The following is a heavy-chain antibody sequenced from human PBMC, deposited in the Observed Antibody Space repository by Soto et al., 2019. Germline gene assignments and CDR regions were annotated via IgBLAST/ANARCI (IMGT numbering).Heavy chain of an antibody. D-gene: IGHD4-17*01. V-gene: IGHV4-59*01. CDR1: GGSISSYY. J-gene: IGHJ4*02. CDR2: IYYSGST. Sequence: QVQLQESGPGLVKPSETLSLTCTVSGGSISSYYWSWIRQPPGKGLEWIGYIYYSGSTNYNPSLKSRAXXSXDXYKNQFSLTLSSVTAADTAVYYCASTQDYGDFDFDYWGQGTLVTVSS. CDR3: ASTQDYGDFDFDY.